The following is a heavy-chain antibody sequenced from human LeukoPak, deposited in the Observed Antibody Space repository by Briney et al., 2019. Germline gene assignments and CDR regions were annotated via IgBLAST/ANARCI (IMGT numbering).Heavy chain of an antibody. Sequence: GASVKVSCKASGYTFTSYYMHWVRQAPGQGLEWMGIINPSGGSTSYAQKFQGRVTLTRDTSISTAYLVLSSLTSDDTAVYYCAGRYYYDTSGFAFWGQGTLVTVSS. D-gene: IGHD3-22*01. J-gene: IGHJ4*02. V-gene: IGHV1-46*01. CDR2: INPSGGST. CDR3: AGRYYYDTSGFAF. CDR1: GYTFTSYY.